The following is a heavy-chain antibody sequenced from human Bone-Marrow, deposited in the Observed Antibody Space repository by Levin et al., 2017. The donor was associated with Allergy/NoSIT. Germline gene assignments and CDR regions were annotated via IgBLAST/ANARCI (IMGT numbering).Heavy chain of an antibody. J-gene: IGHJ4*02. CDR1: GFTFSNYG. CDR3: AKESMAGTHLYSY. V-gene: IGHV3-30*18. Sequence: PGGSLRLSCAASGFTFSNYGIHWVRQAPAKGLEWVAFISYDGSNKYYADSVKGRFTISRDNSKNTLYLQMNSLRAEDTAVYFCAKESMAGTHLYSYWGQGTLVTVSS. D-gene: IGHD6-19*01. CDR2: ISYDGSNK.